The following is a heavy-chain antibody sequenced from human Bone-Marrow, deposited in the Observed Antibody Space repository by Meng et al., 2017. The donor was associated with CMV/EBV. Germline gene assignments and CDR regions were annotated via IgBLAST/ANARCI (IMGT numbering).Heavy chain of an antibody. Sequence: GGSLRLSCAASGFTFSSYWMSWVRQAPGKGLEWVSVIYSGGSTYYADSVKGRFTISRDNSKNTLYLQMNSLRAEDTAVYYCARVSRSGYDGMVDYWGQGTLVTVSS. CDR2: IYSGGST. CDR1: GFTFSSYW. CDR3: ARVSRSGYDGMVDY. D-gene: IGHD5-12*01. J-gene: IGHJ4*02. V-gene: IGHV3-53*01.